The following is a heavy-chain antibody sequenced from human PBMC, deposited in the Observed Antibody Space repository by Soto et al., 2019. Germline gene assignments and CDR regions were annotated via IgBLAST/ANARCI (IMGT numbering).Heavy chain of an antibody. D-gene: IGHD6-6*01. Sequence: QVQLVESGGGVVQPGRSLRLSCAASRFTFSSYAMHWVRQAPGKGLEWVAVIWYDGSNKYYADSAKGRFTISRDNSKNTLYLQMNSLRAEDTAVYYCARELERSLDIWGQGTMVTVSS. CDR1: RFTFSSYA. CDR3: ARELERSLDI. J-gene: IGHJ3*02. V-gene: IGHV3-30-3*01. CDR2: IWYDGSNK.